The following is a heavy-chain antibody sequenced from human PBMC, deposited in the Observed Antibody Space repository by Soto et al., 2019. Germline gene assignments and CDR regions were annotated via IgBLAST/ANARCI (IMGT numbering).Heavy chain of an antibody. CDR3: AKVSLGALTFTDYYYYGLDV. CDR2: ISGGGGST. CDR1: GFTFSTYA. Sequence: GGSLRLSCAASGFTFSTYAMNWVRQAPGKGLEWASAISGGGGSTYYADSVKGRVTISRDNSKNTLYLQMNSLRAEDTAVYYCAKVSLGALTFTDYYYYGLDVWGQGTTVTVSS. V-gene: IGHV3-23*01. D-gene: IGHD1-26*01. J-gene: IGHJ6*02.